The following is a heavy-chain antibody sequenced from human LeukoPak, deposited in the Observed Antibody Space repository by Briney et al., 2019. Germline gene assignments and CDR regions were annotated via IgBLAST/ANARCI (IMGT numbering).Heavy chain of an antibody. CDR3: ARDLTNSHDYGDY. D-gene: IGHD2-2*01. J-gene: IGHJ4*02. CDR2: INPNSGGT. CDR1: GYTFTGYY. Sequence: GASVTVSCKASGYTFTGYYMHWVRQAPGQGLEWMGWINPNSGGTNYAQKFQGRVTITRDTSISTAYMELSRLRSDDTAVYYCARDLTNSHDYGDYWGQGTLVTVSS. V-gene: IGHV1-2*02.